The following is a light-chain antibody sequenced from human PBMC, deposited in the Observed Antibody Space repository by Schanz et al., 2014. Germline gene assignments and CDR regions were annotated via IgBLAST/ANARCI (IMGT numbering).Light chain of an antibody. CDR3: QQYGSSPLT. CDR1: QSVRSF. Sequence: EIVLTQSPGTLSLSPGERATLSCRASQSVRSFLAWYQQKPGQAPRLLIYDASNRATGIPARFSGSGSGTDFTLTISRLEPEDFAVYYCQQYGSSPLTFGRGTRLEIK. V-gene: IGKV3-20*01. CDR2: DAS. J-gene: IGKJ5*01.